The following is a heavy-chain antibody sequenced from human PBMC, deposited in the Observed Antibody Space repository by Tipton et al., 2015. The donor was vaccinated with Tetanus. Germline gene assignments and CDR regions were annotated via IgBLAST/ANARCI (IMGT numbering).Heavy chain of an antibody. CDR2: ISWNSVSI. CDR3: AKDSKSGLGLAAGTRDTNFQH. D-gene: IGHD6-13*01. CDR1: GFTFKSYA. V-gene: IGHV3-9*01. J-gene: IGHJ1*01. Sequence: SLRLSCAASGFTFKSYAMSWVRQAPGKGLEWVSGISWNSVSIGYADSVKGRFTISRDNAKNSLYLQMNSLRAEDTALYYCAKDSKSGLGLAAGTRDTNFQHWGQGTLVTVSS.